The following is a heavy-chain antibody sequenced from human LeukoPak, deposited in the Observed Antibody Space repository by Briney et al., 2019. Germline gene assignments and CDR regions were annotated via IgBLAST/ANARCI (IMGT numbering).Heavy chain of an antibody. CDR3: VRSRTPTGYMDV. CDR2: INSRSSYI. Sequence: GGSLRLSCAASGFTFSYYSMSWVRQGPGKGLEWVSYINSRSSYIYYGDSVKGRFTISRDNAKSSLYLQMSSLRAEDTAVYYCVRSRTPTGYMDVWGKGTTVTVSS. D-gene: IGHD1-14*01. CDR1: GFTFSYYS. V-gene: IGHV3-21*01. J-gene: IGHJ6*03.